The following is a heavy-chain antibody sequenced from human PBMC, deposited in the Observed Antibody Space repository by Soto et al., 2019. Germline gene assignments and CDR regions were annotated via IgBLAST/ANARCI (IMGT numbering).Heavy chain of an antibody. CDR3: ARRGAGYNYDY. CDR1: GYSFPAFW. CDR2: IFPADSDT. Sequence: PGESLMISCGASGYSFPAFWIGWVRQMPGKGLEWMGIIFPADSDTRYSPSFQGQVTISADKSISTAYLQWSSLKASDTAMYYCARRGAGYNYDYWGQGTLVTVSS. J-gene: IGHJ4*02. D-gene: IGHD5-12*01. V-gene: IGHV5-51*01.